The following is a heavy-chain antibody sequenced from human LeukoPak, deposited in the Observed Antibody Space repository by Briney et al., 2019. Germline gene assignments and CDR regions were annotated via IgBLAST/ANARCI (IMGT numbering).Heavy chain of an antibody. V-gene: IGHV4-34*01. Sequence: SETLSLTCAVYGGSFSGYYWSWIRQPPGKGLGWIGEVNHSGSTNYNPSLKSRVTISVDTSKNQFSLKLSSVTAADTAVYYCARDGSGGNSEWYFDLWGRGTLVTVSS. CDR3: ARDGSGGNSEWYFDL. CDR2: VNHSGST. D-gene: IGHD4-23*01. CDR1: GGSFSGYY. J-gene: IGHJ2*01.